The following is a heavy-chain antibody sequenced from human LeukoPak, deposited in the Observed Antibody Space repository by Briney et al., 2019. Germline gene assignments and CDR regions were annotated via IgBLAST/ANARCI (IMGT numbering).Heavy chain of an antibody. CDR1: GFTFSSNS. J-gene: IGHJ4*02. V-gene: IGHV3-23*01. CDR2: ITNNGATT. CDR3: AKDWGYGSGTYYPH. D-gene: IGHD3-10*01. Sequence: GGSLRLSCAASGFTFSSNSMNWVRQAPGRGLEWVSVITNNGATTYYADSVEGRFTISRDNSKNMLYLQMNSLRAEDTAVYYCAKDWGYGSGTYYPHWGQGTLVTVSS.